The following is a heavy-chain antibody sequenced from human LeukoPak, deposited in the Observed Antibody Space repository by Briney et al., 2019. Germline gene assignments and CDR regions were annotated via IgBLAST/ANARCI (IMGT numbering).Heavy chain of an antibody. CDR2: IIPIFGTA. J-gene: IGHJ4*02. CDR1: GGTFSSYA. V-gene: IGHV1-69*05. Sequence: SVKDSCKASGGTFSSYAISWVRQAPGQGLEWMGGIIPIFGTANYAQKFQGRVTITTDESTSTAYMELSSLRSEDTAVYYCAGRGLGRNYYDSSGYDYWGQGTLVTVSS. D-gene: IGHD3-22*01. CDR3: AGRGLGRNYYDSSGYDY.